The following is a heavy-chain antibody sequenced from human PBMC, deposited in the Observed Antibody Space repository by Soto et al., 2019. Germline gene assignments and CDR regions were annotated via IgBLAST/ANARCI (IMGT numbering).Heavy chain of an antibody. Sequence: GGSLRLSCAASGFTFSSYAMHWVRQAPGKGLEWVAVISYDGSNKYYADSVKGRFTISRDNFKNTLYLQMNSLRAEDTAVYYCARGALGQWLVTRYFDYWGQGTLVTVSS. CDR3: ARGALGQWLVTRYFDY. CDR1: GFTFSSYA. CDR2: ISYDGSNK. D-gene: IGHD6-19*01. J-gene: IGHJ4*02. V-gene: IGHV3-30-3*01.